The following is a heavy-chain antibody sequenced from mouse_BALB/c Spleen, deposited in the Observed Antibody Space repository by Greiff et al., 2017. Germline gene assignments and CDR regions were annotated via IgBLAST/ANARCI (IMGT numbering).Heavy chain of an antibody. J-gene: IGHJ3*01. CDR3: TRDRSFAY. V-gene: IGHV5-6-4*01. CDR1: GFTFSSYT. CDR2: ISSGGSYT. Sequence: EVHLVESGGGLVKPGGSLKLSCAASGFTFSSYTMSWVRQTPEKRLEWVATISSGGSYTYYPDSVKGRYTISRDNTKNTLYLQMSSQKSEDTAMYYCTRDRSFAYWGQGTLVTVSA. D-gene: IGHD2-14*01.